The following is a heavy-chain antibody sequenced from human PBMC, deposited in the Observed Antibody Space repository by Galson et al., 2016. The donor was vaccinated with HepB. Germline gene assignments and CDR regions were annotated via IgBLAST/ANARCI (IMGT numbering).Heavy chain of an antibody. CDR1: GFSLSASGVG. Sequence: PALVKPTQTLTLTCTFSGFSLSASGVGVGWIRQPPGKALEWLALIYWDDDKRCSPSLKSRPTITKDTAKNQVVLTMTNIDPVDPTPYSWAHHPTPIFGDSSGGYFQHWGQGILVTVSS. D-gene: IGHD3-22*01. CDR3: AHHPTPIFGDSSGGYFQH. V-gene: IGHV2-5*02. J-gene: IGHJ1*01. CDR2: IYWDDDK.